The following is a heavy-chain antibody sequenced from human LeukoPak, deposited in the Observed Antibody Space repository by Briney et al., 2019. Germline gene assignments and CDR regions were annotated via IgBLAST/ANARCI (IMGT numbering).Heavy chain of an antibody. CDR2: IYYSGST. CDR3: AREARDHRINMVRGPLDY. Sequence: SETLSLTCTVSGGSISSYYWSWIRQPPGKGLEWIWYIYYSGSTNYNPSLKSRVTISVDTSKNQFSLKLSSVTAADTAVYYCAREARDHRINMVRGPLDYWGQGTLVTVSS. D-gene: IGHD3-10*01. V-gene: IGHV4-59*08. J-gene: IGHJ4*02. CDR1: GGSISSYY.